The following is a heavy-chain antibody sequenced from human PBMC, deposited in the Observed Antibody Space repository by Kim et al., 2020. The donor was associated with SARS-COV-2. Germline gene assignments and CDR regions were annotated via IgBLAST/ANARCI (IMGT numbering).Heavy chain of an antibody. CDR2: ISYDGSNK. J-gene: IGHJ4*02. CDR1: GFTFSSYA. CDR3: ARDPSHCGGDCYYFDY. Sequence: GGSLRLSCAASGFTFSSYAMHWVRQAPGKGLEWVAVISYDGSNKYYADSVKGRFTISRDNSKNTLYLQMNSLRAEDTAVYYCARDPSHCGGDCYYFDYWGQGTLVTVSS. D-gene: IGHD2-21*02. V-gene: IGHV3-30*04.